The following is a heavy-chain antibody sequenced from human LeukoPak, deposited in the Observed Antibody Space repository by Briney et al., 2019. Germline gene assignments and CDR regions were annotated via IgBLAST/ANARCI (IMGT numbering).Heavy chain of an antibody. CDR2: IKQDGSEK. D-gene: IGHD3-3*01. Sequence: GGSLRLSCVASGFTFSRYWMSWVRQAPGKGLEWVANIKQDGSEKNYVDSVKGRFTISRDNAKNSMYLQMNSLRSEDTAVYYCARSSYYAYSSGDLGGYETGDYWGQGTLVTVSS. V-gene: IGHV3-7*01. J-gene: IGHJ4*02. CDR3: ARSSYYAYSSGDLGGYETGDY. CDR1: GFTFSRYW.